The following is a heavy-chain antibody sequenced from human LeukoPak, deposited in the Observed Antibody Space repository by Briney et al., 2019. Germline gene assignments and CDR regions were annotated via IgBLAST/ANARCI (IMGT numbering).Heavy chain of an antibody. D-gene: IGHD5-18*01. V-gene: IGHV1-46*01. CDR3: ARRGSSYGYRY. CDR1: GYTFTSYY. J-gene: IGHJ1*01. CDR2: INPSGGST. Sequence: GASVKVSCKASGYTFTSYYMHGVRQAPGQGLEWMGIINPSGGSTSYAQKFQGRVTMTRDTSTSTVYMELSSLRSEDTAVYYCARRGSSYGYRYWGQGTLVTVSS.